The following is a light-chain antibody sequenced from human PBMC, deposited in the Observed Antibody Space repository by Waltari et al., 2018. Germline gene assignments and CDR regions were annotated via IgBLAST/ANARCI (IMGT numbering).Light chain of an antibody. J-gene: IGLJ3*02. CDR2: NIN. CDR1: SSDIGDYNY. CDR3: CSYVGSNIYWV. Sequence: QSALTQPRSVSGSPGQSVTISCTGTSSDIGDYNYVSWYQHYPDKAPKLIIYNINKRPSGVPVRCSGSKSGNTASLTISGRQAEDEADYYCCSYVGSNIYWVFGGGTKLTVL. V-gene: IGLV2-11*01.